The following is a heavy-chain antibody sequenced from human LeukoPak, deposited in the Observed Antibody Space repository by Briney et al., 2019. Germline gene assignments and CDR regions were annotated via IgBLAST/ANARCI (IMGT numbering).Heavy chain of an antibody. CDR1: GFSFSSYA. J-gene: IGHJ4*02. Sequence: GRSLTLSCAASGFSFSSYAIEWVRQAPGKGLGWVAVISYDGSNKYYADSVKGGFTISRDNSNNTLYLQMNSLRAEDTAVYYSARDHRDTDSLPDYWGQGTLVTVSS. CDR2: ISYDGSNK. V-gene: IGHV3-30-3*01. CDR3: ARDHRDTDSLPDY. D-gene: IGHD2-15*01.